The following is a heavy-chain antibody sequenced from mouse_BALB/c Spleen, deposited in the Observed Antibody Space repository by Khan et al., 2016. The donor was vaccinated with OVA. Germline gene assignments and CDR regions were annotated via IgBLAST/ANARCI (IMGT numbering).Heavy chain of an antibody. Sequence: VQLQQPGPGLVKPSQSLSLTCTVTGYSITSDYAWNWIRQFPGNKLEWMGYINYSGSTSYNPSLKSRISITRDTSKNQFFLQLNSVTTEDTATYYCARRGIYDGYSLYYAMDYWGQGTSVTVSS. V-gene: IGHV3-2*02. D-gene: IGHD2-3*01. J-gene: IGHJ4*01. CDR1: GYSITSDYA. CDR2: INYSGST. CDR3: ARRGIYDGYSLYYAMDY.